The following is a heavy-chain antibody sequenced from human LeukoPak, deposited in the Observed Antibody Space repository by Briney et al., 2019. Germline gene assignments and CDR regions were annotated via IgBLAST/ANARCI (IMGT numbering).Heavy chain of an antibody. CDR3: ARVGSSPRSYYFDY. Sequence: SETLSLTCTVSGGSISSYYWSWIRQPAVKGLEWIGRIYTSGSTNYNPSLKSRVTMSVDTSKNQFSLRLSSVTAADTAVYYCARVGSSPRSYYFDYWGQGTLVTVSS. V-gene: IGHV4-4*07. J-gene: IGHJ4*02. D-gene: IGHD6-6*01. CDR2: IYTSGST. CDR1: GGSISSYY.